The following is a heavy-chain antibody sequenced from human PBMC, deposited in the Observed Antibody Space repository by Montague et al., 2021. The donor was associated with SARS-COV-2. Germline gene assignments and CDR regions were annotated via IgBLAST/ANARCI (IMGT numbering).Heavy chain of an antibody. Sequence: SLRLSCAASGFPFSSYGMHWVRQAPGKGLEWVAVIWYDGSNKYYADSVKGRFTISRDNSKNTLYLQMNSLRAEGTAVYYCARESAGIAVTVDYWGQGTLVTVSS. V-gene: IGHV3-33*01. CDR1: GFPFSSYG. J-gene: IGHJ4*02. CDR2: IWYDGSNK. CDR3: ARESAGIAVTVDY. D-gene: IGHD6-19*01.